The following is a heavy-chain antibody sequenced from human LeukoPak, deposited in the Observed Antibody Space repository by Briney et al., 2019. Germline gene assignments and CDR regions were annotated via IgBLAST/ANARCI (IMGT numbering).Heavy chain of an antibody. CDR1: GGTFSSYA. D-gene: IGHD2-21*01. CDR3: ARGSFPGVIADMAFDM. J-gene: IGHJ3*02. CDR2: IIPIFGTA. V-gene: IGHV1-69*13. Sequence: APVKVSCKASGGTFSSYAISWVRQAPGQGLEWMGGIIPIFGTANYAQKFQGRVTITADESTSTAYMELSSLRSEDTAVYYCARGSFPGVIADMAFDMWGQGTMVTVSS.